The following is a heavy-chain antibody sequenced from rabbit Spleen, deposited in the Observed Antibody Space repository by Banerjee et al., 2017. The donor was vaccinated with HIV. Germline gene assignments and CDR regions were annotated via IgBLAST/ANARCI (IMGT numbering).Heavy chain of an antibody. CDR3: ARAFASFSACNFNL. CDR2: IGATITYTS. Sequence: QSLEESGGDLVKPGAALTLTCTASGFSFNYNDYICWVRQPPGKGPEWIACIGATITYTSYYASWAKGLFPITKSSSTTVILRMTSLTAADTTTYCSARAFASFSACNFNLWGPGTLVTVS. CDR1: GFSFNYNDY. D-gene: IGHD6-1*01. V-gene: IGHV1S40*01. J-gene: IGHJ4*01.